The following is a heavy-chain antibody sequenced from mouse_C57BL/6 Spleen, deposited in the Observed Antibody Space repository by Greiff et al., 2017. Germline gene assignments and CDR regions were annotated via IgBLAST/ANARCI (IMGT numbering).Heavy chain of an antibody. V-gene: IGHV1-81*01. CDR3: AYYYGSSYPYAMDY. Sequence: VQLQQSGAELARPGASVKLSCKASGYTFTSSGISWVKQRTGQGLEWIGEIYPRSGNTYYNEKFKGKATLTADKSSSTAYMELRSLTSEDSAVYFCAYYYGSSYPYAMDYWGQGTSVTDSS. CDR1: GYTFTSSG. D-gene: IGHD1-1*01. CDR2: IYPRSGNT. J-gene: IGHJ4*01.